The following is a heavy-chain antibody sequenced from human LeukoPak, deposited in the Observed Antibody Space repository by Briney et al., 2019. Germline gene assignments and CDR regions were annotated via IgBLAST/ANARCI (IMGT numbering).Heavy chain of an antibody. Sequence: ASVKVSCKTSGYTFTSYYIHWVRQAPGQGLEWMGIINPSGGSTSYAQKFQGRVTMTRDTSTSTVYMYLSSLRSEDTAVYYCARDSPYGVVDYWGQGTLVTVSS. J-gene: IGHJ4*02. CDR2: INPSGGST. V-gene: IGHV1-46*01. D-gene: IGHD4-17*01. CDR3: ARDSPYGVVDY. CDR1: GYTFTSYY.